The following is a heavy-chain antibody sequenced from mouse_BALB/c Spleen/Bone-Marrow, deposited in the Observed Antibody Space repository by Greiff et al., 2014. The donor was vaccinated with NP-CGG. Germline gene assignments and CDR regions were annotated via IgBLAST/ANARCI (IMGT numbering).Heavy chain of an antibody. D-gene: IGHD4-1*01. V-gene: IGHV1-4*02. J-gene: IGHJ3*01. CDR2: INPSSGYT. CDR1: GYTFTSYT. Sequence: ESGAELARPGASVKMSCKASGYTFTSYTIQWVKQRPGQGLEWIGYINPSSGYTDYNQKFKDKTTLTADKSSNTAYMQLTSLTSEDSAVYSCAREARTGAWFTYWGQGTLVTVSA. CDR3: AREARTGAWFTY.